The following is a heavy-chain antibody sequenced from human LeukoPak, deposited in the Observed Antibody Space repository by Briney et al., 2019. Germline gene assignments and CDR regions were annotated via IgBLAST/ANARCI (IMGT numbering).Heavy chain of an antibody. D-gene: IGHD6-13*01. CDR3: ARVTGYRIEDYFDY. Sequence: PSETLSLTCAVYGGSISSYYWSWIRQPPGKGLEWIGYIYYSGSTNYNPSLKSRVTIPVETSKNEFSLKLRSVTAADTAVYYCARVTGYRIEDYFDYWGQGTLVTVSS. CDR1: GGSISSYY. CDR2: IYYSGST. V-gene: IGHV4-59*01. J-gene: IGHJ4*02.